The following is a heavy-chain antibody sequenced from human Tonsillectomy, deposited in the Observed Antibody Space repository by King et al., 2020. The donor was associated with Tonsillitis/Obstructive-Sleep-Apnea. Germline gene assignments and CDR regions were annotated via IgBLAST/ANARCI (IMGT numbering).Heavy chain of an antibody. CDR3: AREFTWVRGVIFAFDV. D-gene: IGHD3-10*01. CDR2: VYYRGST. CDR1: GDSISSSY. Sequence: VQLQESGPGLVKPSETLSLTCAVSGDSISSSYWSWIRQPPGKGLQWIGYVYYRGSTTYNPSLESRVTISIDTSKNHFSLKLSSVTAADTAVYYCAREFTWVRGVIFAFDVWGQGTMVTVSS. V-gene: IGHV4-59*01. J-gene: IGHJ3*01.